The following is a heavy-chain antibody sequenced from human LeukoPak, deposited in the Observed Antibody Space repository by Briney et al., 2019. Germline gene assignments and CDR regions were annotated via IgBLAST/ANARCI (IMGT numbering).Heavy chain of an antibody. CDR1: GFTFSSYA. CDR3: ATGLYSSYRGPNFDC. V-gene: IGHV3-23*01. Sequence: GGSLRLSCAASGFTFSSYAMSWVRQAPGKGLEWVSAISGSGGSTYYADSVKGRFTISRDNSKNTLYLQMNSLRAEDTAVYYCATGLYSSYRGPNFDCWGQGTLVTVSS. CDR2: ISGSGGST. J-gene: IGHJ4*02. D-gene: IGHD6-6*01.